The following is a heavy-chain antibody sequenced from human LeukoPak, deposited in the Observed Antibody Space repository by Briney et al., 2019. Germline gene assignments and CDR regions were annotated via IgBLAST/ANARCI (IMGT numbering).Heavy chain of an antibody. D-gene: IGHD6-6*01. Sequence: GRSLRLSCAASGFTVSSYGMNWVRQAPGKGLEWVSSISSSNSYIYYADSVRGRFTISRDNAKNSLYLQVNSLRAEDTAVYYCARAYSSALGMDVWGQGTTVTVSS. CDR3: ARAYSSALGMDV. CDR2: ISSSNSYI. CDR1: GFTVSSYG. J-gene: IGHJ6*02. V-gene: IGHV3-21*01.